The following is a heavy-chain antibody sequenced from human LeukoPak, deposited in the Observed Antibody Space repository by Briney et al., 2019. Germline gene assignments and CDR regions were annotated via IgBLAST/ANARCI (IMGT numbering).Heavy chain of an antibody. V-gene: IGHV5-51*01. CDR3: ARSAGSHDYGDYVVDY. Sequence: GESLKISCRGSGYSFTSYWIGWVRQMPGKGLEWMGIIYPGDSDTRYSPSFQGQVTISADKSISTAYLQWSSLKASDTAMYYCARSAGSHDYGDYVVDYWGQGTLVTVSS. D-gene: IGHD4-17*01. J-gene: IGHJ4*02. CDR1: GYSFTSYW. CDR2: IYPGDSDT.